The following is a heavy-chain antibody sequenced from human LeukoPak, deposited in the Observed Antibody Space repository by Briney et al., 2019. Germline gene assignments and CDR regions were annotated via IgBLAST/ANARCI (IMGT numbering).Heavy chain of an antibody. CDR2: IYHSGST. CDR3: ARTPSLYGSGSYYKGSNWFDP. CDR1: GGSISSSNW. Sequence: SGTLSLTCAVSGGSISSSNWWSWVRQPPGKGLEWIGEIYHSGSTYYNPSLKSRVTISVDRSKNQFSLKLSSVTAADTAVYYCARTPSLYGSGSYYKGSNWFDPWGQGTLVTVSS. V-gene: IGHV4-4*02. J-gene: IGHJ5*02. D-gene: IGHD3-10*01.